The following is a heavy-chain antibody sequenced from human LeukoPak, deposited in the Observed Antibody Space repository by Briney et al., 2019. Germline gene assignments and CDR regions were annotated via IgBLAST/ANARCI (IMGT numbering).Heavy chain of an antibody. V-gene: IGHV4-34*01. CDR1: GGSFSGYY. CDR3: ARQVWYYYDSSGYPVFDY. CDR2: INHSGST. Sequence: SETLSLTCAVYGGSFSGYYWSWIRQPPGKGLEWIGEINHSGSTNYNPSLKSRVTISVDTSKNQFSLKLSSVTAADTAVYYCARQVWYYYDSSGYPVFDYWGQGTLVTVSS. J-gene: IGHJ4*02. D-gene: IGHD3-22*01.